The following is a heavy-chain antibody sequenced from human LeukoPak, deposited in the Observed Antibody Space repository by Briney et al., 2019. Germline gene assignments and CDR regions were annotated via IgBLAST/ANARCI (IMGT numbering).Heavy chain of an antibody. D-gene: IGHD3/OR15-3a*01. CDR1: GGSFSGYY. CDR3: ARGTHYYPY. J-gene: IGHJ4*02. V-gene: IGHV4-59*01. Sequence: SETLSLTCAVYGGSFSGYYWNWIRQPPGGGLEWIGNIYFSGTTNYNPSLKSRVTISVDTSKNQFSLKLSSVTAADTAVYYCARGTHYYPYWGRGTLVTVSS. CDR2: IYFSGTT.